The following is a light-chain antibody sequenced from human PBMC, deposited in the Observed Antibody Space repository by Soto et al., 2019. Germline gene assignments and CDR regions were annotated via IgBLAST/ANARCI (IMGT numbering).Light chain of an antibody. J-gene: IGLJ2*01. CDR2: EGS. CDR1: NSDVGSFNL. Sequence: QSVLTQPASVSGSPGQSITISCTGTNSDVGSFNLVSWYQQHPGKAPKLMIYEGSRRPSGVSNRFSGSKSGNTASLTISGLQAEDEADYYCCSYAGSSTPVVFGGGTKL. V-gene: IGLV2-23*01. CDR3: CSYAGSSTPVV.